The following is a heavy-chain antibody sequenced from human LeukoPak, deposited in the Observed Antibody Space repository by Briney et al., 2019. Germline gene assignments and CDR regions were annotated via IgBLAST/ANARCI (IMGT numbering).Heavy chain of an antibody. V-gene: IGHV3-7*01. CDR3: VRDLGHSRHYFEY. Sequence: GGSLRLSCAASGFTFNSFFLNWVRLTPGRELEWVACISQDGSETFYMDSVRGRFTISRDNTKNSLYLQMNSLKAEDTAVYFCVRDLGHSRHYFEYWGQGALVTVSS. CDR1: GFTFNSFF. J-gene: IGHJ4*02. D-gene: IGHD7-27*01. CDR2: ISQDGSET.